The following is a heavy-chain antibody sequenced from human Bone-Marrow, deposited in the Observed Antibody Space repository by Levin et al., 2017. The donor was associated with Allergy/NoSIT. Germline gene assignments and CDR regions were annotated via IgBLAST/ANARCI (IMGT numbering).Heavy chain of an antibody. CDR3: AKLGTIVVVTGIFTSE. V-gene: IGHV3-23*01. Sequence: GGSLRLSCTASGFTFSSYAMNWVRQAPGKGLEWVSTISGSGDSTYYADSVKGRFTISRDNSKSTLYLQMNSLRVEDTAVYYCAKLGTIVVVTGIFTSEWGQGTLVTVSS. J-gene: IGHJ4*02. CDR1: GFTFSSYA. CDR2: ISGSGDST. D-gene: IGHD2-21*02.